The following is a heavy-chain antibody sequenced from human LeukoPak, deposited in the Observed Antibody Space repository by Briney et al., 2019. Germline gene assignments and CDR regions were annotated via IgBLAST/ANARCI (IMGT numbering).Heavy chain of an antibody. Sequence: GASVKVSCKDSGGALSSNTIAWVRRAPGQGLEWMGRIVPIFVVVNYAQKFQGRITITADKSTNTAYMELSSLRSEDTAIYYCAREGPRDSSGYYVDYWGLGTLVTVSS. D-gene: IGHD3-22*01. CDR3: AREGPRDSSGYYVDY. J-gene: IGHJ4*02. V-gene: IGHV1-69*04. CDR1: GGALSSNT. CDR2: IVPIFVVV.